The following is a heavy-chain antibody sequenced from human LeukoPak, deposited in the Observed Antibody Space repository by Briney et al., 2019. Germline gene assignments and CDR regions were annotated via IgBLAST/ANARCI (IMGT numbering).Heavy chain of an antibody. V-gene: IGHV5-51*01. CDR3: ARHRQLEGYYYYYGMDV. J-gene: IGHJ6*02. CDR2: IYPGDSDT. D-gene: IGHD6-6*01. CDR1: GCSFTSYW. Sequence: GESLKISCKGSGCSFTSYWIGWVRQMPGKGLEWMGIIYPGDSDTRYSPSFQGQVTISADKSISTAYLQWSSLKASDTAMYYCARHRQLEGYYYYYGMDVWGQGTTVTVSS.